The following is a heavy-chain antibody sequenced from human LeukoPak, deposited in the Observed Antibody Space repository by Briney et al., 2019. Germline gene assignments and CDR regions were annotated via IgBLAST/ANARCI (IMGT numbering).Heavy chain of an antibody. CDR3: AKRPRRVVRNWFDP. V-gene: IGHV3-30*02. J-gene: IGHJ5*02. CDR1: GFTFSDFG. Sequence: PGGSLRLSCSASGFTFSDFGMHWVRQAPGKGLEWVAFTRYDGDIEYYADSVRGRFTISRDNSKNTLYLQMNSLRAEDTAVYYCAKRPRRVVRNWFDPWGQGTLVTVSS. CDR2: TRYDGDIE. D-gene: IGHD2-15*01.